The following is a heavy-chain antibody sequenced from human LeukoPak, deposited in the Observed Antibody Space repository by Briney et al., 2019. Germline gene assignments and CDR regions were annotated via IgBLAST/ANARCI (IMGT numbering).Heavy chain of an antibody. CDR1: GFTFSSYS. J-gene: IGHJ4*02. D-gene: IGHD3-3*01. Sequence: GGSLRLSCAASGFTFSSYSMNWVRQAPGKGLEWVSFISSSSSYIYYADSVKGRFTISRDNAKNSLYLQMNNLRAEDTAVYYCARGQRTTIFGVVRRPYYFDYWGQGTLVTVSS. CDR3: ARGQRTTIFGVVRRPYYFDY. CDR2: ISSSSSYI. V-gene: IGHV3-21*01.